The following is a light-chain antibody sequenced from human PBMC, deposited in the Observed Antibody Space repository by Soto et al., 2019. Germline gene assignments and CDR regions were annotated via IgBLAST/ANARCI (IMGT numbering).Light chain of an antibody. J-gene: IGKJ1*01. CDR2: RAS. CDR3: LQYESYSRT. Sequence: DIQMTQSPSTLSASVGDRVTITCRASQSISDWLAWYQQKPGKAPKLLIYRASTLESGVPSRFSGSGSGTEFTLTISSLQPDDFATYYCLQYESYSRTFGQGTKVEIK. V-gene: IGKV1-5*03. CDR1: QSISDW.